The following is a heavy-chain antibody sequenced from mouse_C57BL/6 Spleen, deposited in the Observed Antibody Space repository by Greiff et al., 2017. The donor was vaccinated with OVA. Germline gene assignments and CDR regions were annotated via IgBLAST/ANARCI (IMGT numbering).Heavy chain of an antibody. D-gene: IGHD1-1*01. V-gene: IGHV1-53*01. CDR2: INPSTGGT. CDR1: GYTFPSYW. J-gene: IGHJ3*01. CDR3: ARPSYYGSSYLAY. Sequence: QVQLQQPGTELVKPGASVKLSCKASGYTFPSYWMHWVKQRPGQGLEWIGNINPSTGGTNYTEKFKSKATLTVDKSSSTAYMQLSSLTSEDSAVYYCARPSYYGSSYLAYWGQGTLVTVSA.